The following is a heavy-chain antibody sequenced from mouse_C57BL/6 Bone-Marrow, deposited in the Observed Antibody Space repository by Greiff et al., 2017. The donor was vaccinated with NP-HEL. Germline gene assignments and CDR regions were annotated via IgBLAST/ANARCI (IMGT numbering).Heavy chain of an antibody. CDR1: GYTFTSYW. J-gene: IGHJ2*01. Sequence: VKLQQPGAELVKPGASVKMSCKASGYTFTSYWITWVKQRPGQGLEWIGDIYPGSGSTNYNEKFKSKATLTVDTSSSTAYMQLSSLTSEDSAVYYCVDFYYGSSLDYWGQGTTLTVSS. V-gene: IGHV1-55*01. CDR2: IYPGSGST. D-gene: IGHD1-1*01. CDR3: VDFYYGSSLDY.